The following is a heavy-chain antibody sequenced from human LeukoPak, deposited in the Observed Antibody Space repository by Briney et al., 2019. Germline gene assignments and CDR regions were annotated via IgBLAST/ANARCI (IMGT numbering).Heavy chain of an antibody. CDR1: GGSIGSYY. J-gene: IGHJ5*02. Sequence: SETLSLTCSVSGGSIGSYYWTWIRQSAGKGPEWIGRIHCSGSTNYNPSLKSRVNMSVDTSKNQFSLKLNSVTAADTAVYYCARVTDPRYNWFDPWGQGTLVTVSS. CDR2: IHCSGST. D-gene: IGHD2-21*02. CDR3: ARVTDPRYNWFDP. V-gene: IGHV4-4*07.